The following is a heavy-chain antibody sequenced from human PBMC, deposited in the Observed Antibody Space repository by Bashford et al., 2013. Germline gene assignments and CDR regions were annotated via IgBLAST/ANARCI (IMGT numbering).Heavy chain of an antibody. CDR2: IYYSGST. CDR1: CSISSGGYY. Sequence: SETLSPHLHCLWCSISSGGYYWSWIRQHPGKGLEWIGYIYYSGSTYYNPSLKSRVTISVDTSKNQFSLKLSSVTAADTAVYYCARQGGVITMVRGVQTNWFDPWGRGNPGHRLL. D-gene: IGHD3-10*01. CDR3: ARQGGVITMVRGVQTNWFDP. J-gene: IGHJ5*02. V-gene: IGHV4-31*03.